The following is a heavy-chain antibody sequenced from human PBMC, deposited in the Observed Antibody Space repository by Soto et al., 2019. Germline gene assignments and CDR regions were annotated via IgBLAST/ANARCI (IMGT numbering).Heavy chain of an antibody. Sequence: PSETLSLTCTVSGDSINKYYWNWMRQPPGKGLEWIGYIYYDGSTDYNLSLRSRVTISLDTSKNQFSLKLNSVTAADTAIYYCARATGTTNFGDYWGQGTLVTVSS. CDR1: GDSINKYY. D-gene: IGHD1-1*01. CDR2: IYYDGST. CDR3: ARATGTTNFGDY. V-gene: IGHV4-59*01. J-gene: IGHJ4*02.